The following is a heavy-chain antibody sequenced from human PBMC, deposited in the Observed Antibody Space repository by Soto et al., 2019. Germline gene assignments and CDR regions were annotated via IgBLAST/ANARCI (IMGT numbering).Heavy chain of an antibody. V-gene: IGHV1-3*01. CDR1: GYMFTKSA. J-gene: IGHJ4*01. Sequence: GASVKVSCKASGYMFTKSAMHWVRQAPGQRLEWMGWISGDSGNTKYSPKLQDRVTITRDTSASTAHMELSSLRSEDTALYYCARDGVAAGNINFDYWGQGTLVTVSS. CDR2: ISGDSGNT. CDR3: ARDGVAAGNINFDY. D-gene: IGHD6-19*01.